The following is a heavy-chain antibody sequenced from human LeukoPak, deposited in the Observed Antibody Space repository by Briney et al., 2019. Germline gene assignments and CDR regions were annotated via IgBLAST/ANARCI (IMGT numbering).Heavy chain of an antibody. J-gene: IGHJ5*02. Sequence: SVKVSCKASGGTFSSYAISWVRQAPGQGLEWMGRIIPIFGTANYAQKFQGRVTITTDESTSTAYMELSSLRSEDTAVYYCARGPLGEYLIWFDPWGQGTLVTVSS. D-gene: IGHD3-16*01. CDR3: ARGPLGEYLIWFDP. CDR1: GGTFSSYA. CDR2: IIPIFGTA. V-gene: IGHV1-69*05.